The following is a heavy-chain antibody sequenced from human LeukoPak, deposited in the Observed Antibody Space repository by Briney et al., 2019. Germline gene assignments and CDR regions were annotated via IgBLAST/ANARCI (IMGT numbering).Heavy chain of an antibody. D-gene: IGHD3-22*01. Sequence: ASVKVSCKSSGYTFTGYYIHWVRQAPGQGLEWMGWINPNNGATTYAQKFQGSVSMTRDTSVSTAYMELRWLRSVDSAVYFCARGSGLPDSNGFHYFDYWGQGTLVAVSS. CDR1: GYTFTGYY. J-gene: IGHJ4*02. CDR3: ARGSGLPDSNGFHYFDY. V-gene: IGHV1-2*02. CDR2: INPNNGAT.